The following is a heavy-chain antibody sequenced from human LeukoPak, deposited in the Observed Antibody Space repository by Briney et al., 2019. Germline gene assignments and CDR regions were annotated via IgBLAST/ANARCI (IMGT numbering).Heavy chain of an antibody. CDR3: AKDRRGFDPIDQEHDAFDI. CDR2: ISGSGGST. J-gene: IGHJ3*02. D-gene: IGHD3-22*01. CDR1: GFTFSSYG. V-gene: IGHV3-23*01. Sequence: GGSLRLSCAASGFTFSSYGMSWVRPAPGKGLEWVSAISGSGGSTYYADSVKGRFTISRDNSKNTLYLQMNSLRAEDTAVYYCAKDRRGFDPIDQEHDAFDIWGQGTMVTVSS.